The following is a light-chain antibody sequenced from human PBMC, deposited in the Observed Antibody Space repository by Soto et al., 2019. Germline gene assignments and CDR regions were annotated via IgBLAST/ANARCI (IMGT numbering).Light chain of an antibody. Sequence: DIQMTQSPSAMSASVGDRVTITCRASQDISDFLAWFQQKPGEVPKRLIYAASSLESGVPSRFSGSGYGTDFTLTISSLQPEDFATYYCQQYSTYPITFGQGTRLEIK. CDR2: AAS. J-gene: IGKJ5*01. CDR1: QDISDF. CDR3: QQYSTYPIT. V-gene: IGKV1-17*03.